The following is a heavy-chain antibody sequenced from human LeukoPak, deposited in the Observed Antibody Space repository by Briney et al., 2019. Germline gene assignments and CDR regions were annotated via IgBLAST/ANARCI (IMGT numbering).Heavy chain of an antibody. J-gene: IGHJ3*02. V-gene: IGHV3-9*01. CDR2: ISWSSGII. CDR1: GFIFDDHG. D-gene: IGHD3-3*01. CDR3: AKDSGSPADAITMEDNAFDI. Sequence: GGSLGLSCAASGFIFDDHGMHWVRQAPGKGLEWVSGISWSSGIIGYADSVKGRFTISRDNAKNSLYLQMESLRAEDTAVYYCAKDSGSPADAITMEDNAFDIWGQGTMVIVSS.